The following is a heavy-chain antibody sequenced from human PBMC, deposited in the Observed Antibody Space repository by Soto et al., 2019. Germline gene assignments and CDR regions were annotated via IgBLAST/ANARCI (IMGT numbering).Heavy chain of an antibody. J-gene: IGHJ6*02. V-gene: IGHV5-10-1*01. Sequence: PGESLKISCQGSGYSFASYWIGWVRQMPGKGLEWMGRIDPSDSYTNYSPSFQGHVTISADKSISTAYLQWSSLKASDTAMYYCARRMTTVKGYYYYGMDVWGQGTTVTVSS. CDR3: ARRMTTVKGYYYYGMDV. CDR1: GYSFASYW. D-gene: IGHD4-4*01. CDR2: IDPSDSYT.